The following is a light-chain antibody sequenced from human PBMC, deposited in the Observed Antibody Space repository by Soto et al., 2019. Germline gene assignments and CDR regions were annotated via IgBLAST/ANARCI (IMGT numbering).Light chain of an antibody. Sequence: QSALTQPASVSGSPGQSITISCTGTSSDVGGYNYVSWYQQHPGKAPKLMIYEVSNRPSGVSNRFSGSKSGNTASLTISGLQAEDEADSYCSSYTSSSPLVVFGGGTKLTVL. CDR1: SSDVGGYNY. J-gene: IGLJ2*01. V-gene: IGLV2-14*01. CDR3: SSYTSSSPLVV. CDR2: EVS.